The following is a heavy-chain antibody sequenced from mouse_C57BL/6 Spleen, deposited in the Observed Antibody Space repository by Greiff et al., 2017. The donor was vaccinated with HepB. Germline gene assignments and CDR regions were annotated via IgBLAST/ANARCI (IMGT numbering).Heavy chain of an antibody. V-gene: IGHV1-69*01. CDR3: ARVLRDWYFDV. D-gene: IGHD1-1*01. J-gene: IGHJ1*03. Sequence: QVQLQQPGAELVMPGASVKLSCKASGYTFTSYWMHWVKQRPGQGLEWIGDIDPSDSYTNYNQKFKGKSTVTEDKSASTAYVQLSSLTSEDSAVYDWARVLRDWYFDVWGTGTTVTVSS. CDR1: GYTFTSYW. CDR2: IDPSDSYT.